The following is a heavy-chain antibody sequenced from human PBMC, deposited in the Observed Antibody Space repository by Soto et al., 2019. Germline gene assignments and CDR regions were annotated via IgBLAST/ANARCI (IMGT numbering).Heavy chain of an antibody. D-gene: IGHD6-19*01. J-gene: IGHJ4*02. CDR2: IYYSGST. Sequence: QVQLQESGPGLVKPSETLSLTCTVSGGSISSYYWSWIRQPPGKGLEWIGYIYYSGSTNYNPSLKSRVTISVDTSKNQFSLKLSSVTAADTAVYYCARDFGPFTGGWDYWGQGTLVTVSS. V-gene: IGHV4-59*01. CDR3: ARDFGPFTGGWDY. CDR1: GGSISSYY.